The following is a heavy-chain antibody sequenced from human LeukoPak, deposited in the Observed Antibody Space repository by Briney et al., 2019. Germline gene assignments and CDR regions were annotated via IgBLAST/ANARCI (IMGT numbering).Heavy chain of an antibody. Sequence: SVKVSCKASGGTFSSYAISWVRQAPGQGLEWMGGIIPIFGTANYAQKFQGRVTITADESTSTAYVELSSLRSEDTAVYYCARVFLTGYGGANWFDPWGQGTLVTVSS. CDR3: ARVFLTGYGGANWFDP. CDR1: GGTFSSYA. V-gene: IGHV1-69*01. D-gene: IGHD3-9*01. CDR2: IIPIFGTA. J-gene: IGHJ5*02.